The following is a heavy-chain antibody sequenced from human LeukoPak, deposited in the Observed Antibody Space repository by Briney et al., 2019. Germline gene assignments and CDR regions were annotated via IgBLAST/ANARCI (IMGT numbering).Heavy chain of an antibody. D-gene: IGHD5-12*01. CDR2: ISSSGSTI. J-gene: IGHJ4*02. CDR1: GFTFSDYY. V-gene: IGHV3-11*01. CDR3: ARLHVDIVATTPDY. Sequence: GGSLRLSCAASGFTFSDYYMSWIRQAPGKGLEWVSYISSSGSTIYYADSVKGRFTISRDNAKNSLYLQMNSLRAEDTAVYYCARLHVDIVATTPDYWGQRTLVTVSS.